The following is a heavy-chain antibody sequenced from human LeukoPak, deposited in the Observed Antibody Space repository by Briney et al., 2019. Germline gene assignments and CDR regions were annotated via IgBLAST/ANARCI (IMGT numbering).Heavy chain of an antibody. CDR3: ARDLSYYFDY. V-gene: IGHV1-2*06. Sequence: GASVNVYCKASGYTFTGYFMHWVRRAPGQGLEWMGRINPNSGGTNYAQKFQGIVTTTRDTSISTAYLELSRLRDDDTAVYYCARDLSYYFDYWGQGTLVTVSS. CDR1: GYTFTGYF. D-gene: IGHD1-26*01. CDR2: INPNSGGT. J-gene: IGHJ4*02.